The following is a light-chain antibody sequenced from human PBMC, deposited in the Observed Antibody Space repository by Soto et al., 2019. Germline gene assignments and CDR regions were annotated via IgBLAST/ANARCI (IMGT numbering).Light chain of an antibody. CDR1: SGHSSYA. Sequence: QLVLTQSPSASACLGASVKLTCTLSSGHSSYAIAWHQQQPEKGPRYLMKLNSDGSHSKGDGIPDRFSGSSSGAERYLTISSLQSEDEADYYCQTWGTGIQVFGTGTKLTVL. CDR3: QTWGTGIQV. CDR2: LNSDGSH. V-gene: IGLV4-69*01. J-gene: IGLJ1*01.